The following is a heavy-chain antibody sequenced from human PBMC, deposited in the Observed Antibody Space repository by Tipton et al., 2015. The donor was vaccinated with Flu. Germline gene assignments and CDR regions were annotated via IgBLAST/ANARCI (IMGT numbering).Heavy chain of an antibody. CDR3: ARGYGEYDC. CDR1: GYTFTSYY. V-gene: IGHV1-46*01. J-gene: IGHJ4*02. D-gene: IGHD4-17*01. CDR2: INPSGGST. Sequence: QVQLVQTGAEVKKPGASVKVSCKASGYTFTSYYLHWVRQAPGQGLEWMGIINPSGGSTTYAQKFQGRVSMTRDTSTRTVNMELRSLRSDDTAVYYCARGYGEYDCWGQGTLVTVSS.